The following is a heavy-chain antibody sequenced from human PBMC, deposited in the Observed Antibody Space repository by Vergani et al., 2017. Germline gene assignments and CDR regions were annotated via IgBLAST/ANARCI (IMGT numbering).Heavy chain of an antibody. CDR2: ISYDGTKK. V-gene: IGHV3-30*03. D-gene: IGHD2-15*01. J-gene: IGHJ1*01. CDR1: GFTSSYYG. CDR3: ATNSGSTPGCEIGYFSE. Sequence: QVHLVESGGGVVQPGRSLRLSCVVSGFTSSYYGMHRVRQASGEGLEWVAVISYDGTKKYYADSVKGRFAISRDNSKSTLYLQMNSLRTEDTAVYYCATNSGSTPGCEIGYFSEWGQGTLVTVSS.